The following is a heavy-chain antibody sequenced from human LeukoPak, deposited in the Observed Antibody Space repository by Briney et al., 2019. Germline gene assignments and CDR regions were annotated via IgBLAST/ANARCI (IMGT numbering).Heavy chain of an antibody. V-gene: IGHV1-46*01. CDR1: GYTFTSCY. J-gene: IGHJ4*02. CDR2: INPSGGST. D-gene: IGHD2-15*01. CDR3: ARVARRWANCSGGSCYFLGY. Sequence: GASVKVSCKASGYTFTSCYMHWVRQAPGQGLEWMGIINPSGGSTSYAQKFQGRVTMTRDTSTSTVYMELSSLRSEDTAVYYCARVARRWANCSGGSCYFLGYWGQGTLVTVSS.